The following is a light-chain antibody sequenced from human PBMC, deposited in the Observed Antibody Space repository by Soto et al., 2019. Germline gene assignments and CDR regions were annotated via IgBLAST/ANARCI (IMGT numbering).Light chain of an antibody. J-gene: IGKJ1*01. CDR3: QQYNSYWT. CDR1: QGISSY. CDR2: QAS. Sequence: IQMTQSPSSLSASTGDRFTITCRASQGISSYLAWYQQKPGKAPKLLIYQASTLESGVPLRFSGSGSGTEFTLTISSLQPDDFATYFCQQYNSYWTFGQGTKVDIK. V-gene: IGKV1-8*01.